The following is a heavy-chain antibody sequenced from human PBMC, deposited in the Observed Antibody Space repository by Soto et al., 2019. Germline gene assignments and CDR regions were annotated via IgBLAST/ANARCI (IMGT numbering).Heavy chain of an antibody. J-gene: IGHJ4*02. CDR3: ARGFRQWYYGSGSHHVFAY. D-gene: IGHD3-10*01. CDR2: INHSGST. Sequence: PSETLSLSCAVYGGSFSGYYWSWIRQPPGKGLEWIGEINHSGSTNYNPSLKSRVTISVDTSKNQFSLKLSSVTAADTAVYYCARGFRQWYYGSGSHHVFAYWGQGTLVTVSS. CDR1: GGSFSGYY. V-gene: IGHV4-34*01.